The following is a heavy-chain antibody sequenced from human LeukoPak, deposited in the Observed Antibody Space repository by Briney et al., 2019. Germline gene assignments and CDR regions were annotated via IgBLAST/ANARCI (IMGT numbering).Heavy chain of an antibody. CDR2: FDPEDGET. CDR3: ASYPNKVFGVVMNY. D-gene: IGHD3-3*01. J-gene: IGHJ4*02. CDR1: GYTLTELS. Sequence: ASVKVSCKVSGYTLTELSMHWVRQAPGKGLEWMGGFDPEDGETIYAQKFQGRVTMTEDTSTDTAYMELSSLRSEDTAVYYCASYPNKVFGVVMNYWGQGTLVTVSS. V-gene: IGHV1-24*01.